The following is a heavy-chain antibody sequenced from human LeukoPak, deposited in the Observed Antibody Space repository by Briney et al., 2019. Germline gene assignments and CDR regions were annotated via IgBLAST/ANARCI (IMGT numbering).Heavy chain of an antibody. J-gene: IGHJ6*04. CDR1: GFTFSNYS. V-gene: IGHV3-21*01. Sequence: GGSLRLSCAASGFTFSNYSMNWVRQAPGKGLEWVSSISSRSTYIYHADSVKGRFTISRDNAKNSLFLQMNSLRAEDTAVYFCAKSTRAVMAMMDVWGKGTTVTISS. CDR3: AKSTRAVMAMMDV. D-gene: IGHD3-16*01. CDR2: ISSRSTYI.